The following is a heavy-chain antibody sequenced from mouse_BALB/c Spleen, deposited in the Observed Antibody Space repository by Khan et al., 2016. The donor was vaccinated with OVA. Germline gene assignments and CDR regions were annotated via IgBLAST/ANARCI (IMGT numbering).Heavy chain of an antibody. J-gene: IGHJ4*01. CDR2: IWGGGTT. V-gene: IGHV2-6-5*01. Sequence: QVQLKESGPGLVAPSQNLSITCTVSGFSLSDYGVSWIRQPPGKGLEWLGVIWGGGTTYYNSALKSRLSISKDNSKSQVFLKMSSLQSDDTAMYYCAKGVWSYYYTLDYWGQGTSVTGSP. CDR1: GFSLSDYG. CDR3: AKGVWSYYYTLDY.